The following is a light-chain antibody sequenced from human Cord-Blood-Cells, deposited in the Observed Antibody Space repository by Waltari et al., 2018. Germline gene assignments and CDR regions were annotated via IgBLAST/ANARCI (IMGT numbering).Light chain of an antibody. CDR3: QQRSNWPLFT. V-gene: IGKV3-11*01. CDR2: DAS. J-gene: IGKJ3*01. CDR1: QSVSSY. Sequence: EIVLTQSPATLSLSPGERATLPCRASQSVSSYLAWYQRKPGQAPRLLIYDASNRATGSPARYSGSGSGTDFTLTSSSLEPEDFAVYYCQQRSNWPLFTFGPGTKVDIK.